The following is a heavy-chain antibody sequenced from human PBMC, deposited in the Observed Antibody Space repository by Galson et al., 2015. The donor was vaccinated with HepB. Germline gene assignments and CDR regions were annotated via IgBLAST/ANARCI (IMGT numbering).Heavy chain of an antibody. J-gene: IGHJ5*02. CDR2: INHSGST. CDR3: AKSSGSRFGP. D-gene: IGHD6-25*01. CDR1: GGSFSGYY. Sequence: LSLTCAVYGGSFSGYYWSWIRQPPGKGLEWIGEINHSGSTYYNPSLKSRVTISVDTSKNQFSLRLTSVTAADTAMYCCAKSSGSRFGPWGQGILVTVSS. V-gene: IGHV4-34*01.